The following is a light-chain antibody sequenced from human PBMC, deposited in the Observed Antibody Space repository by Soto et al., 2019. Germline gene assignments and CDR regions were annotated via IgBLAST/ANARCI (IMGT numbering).Light chain of an antibody. CDR3: QQHSHWPPWT. J-gene: IGKJ1*01. V-gene: IGKV1-5*01. CDR2: DAS. Sequence: DIQMTQSPSTLSSSVGDRVTLTCRASQSISGWLAWYQKTPGKAPKLLIYDASSLESGVPSRFSGSGSGTELALTISSLETEDSAVYYCQQHSHWPPWTFGQGTKVDIK. CDR1: QSISGW.